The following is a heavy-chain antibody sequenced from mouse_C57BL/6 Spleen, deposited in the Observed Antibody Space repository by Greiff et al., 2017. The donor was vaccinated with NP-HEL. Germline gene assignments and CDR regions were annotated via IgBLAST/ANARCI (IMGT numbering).Heavy chain of an antibody. CDR2: IDPENGDT. J-gene: IGHJ2*01. Sequence: EVQLQQSGAELVRPGASVKLSCTASGFNIKDDYMHWVKQRPEQGLEWIGWIDPENGDTEYASKFQGKATITADTSSNTAYLQLSSLTSEDTAVYYCTTREYYGSPTPCDYWGQGTTLTVSS. CDR3: TTREYYGSPTPCDY. CDR1: GFNIKDDY. V-gene: IGHV14-4*01. D-gene: IGHD1-1*01.